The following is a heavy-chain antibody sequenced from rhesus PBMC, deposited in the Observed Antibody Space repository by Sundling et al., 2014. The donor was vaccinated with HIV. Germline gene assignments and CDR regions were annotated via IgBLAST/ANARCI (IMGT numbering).Heavy chain of an antibody. D-gene: IGHD3-3*01. Sequence: QVQLQESGPGLVKPSETLALTCAVSGGAITGYYWNWIRQSPGKGLEWIGSIGGNSGSRYYNPSLKSRVTISTDTSKNQFSLNLSSVTAADTAVYYCARDSDNIWTGYRVGLDSWGQGVVVTVSS. CDR1: GGAITGYY. V-gene: IGHV4-165*02. CDR2: IGGNSGSR. CDR3: ARDSDNIWTGYRVGLDS. J-gene: IGHJ6*01.